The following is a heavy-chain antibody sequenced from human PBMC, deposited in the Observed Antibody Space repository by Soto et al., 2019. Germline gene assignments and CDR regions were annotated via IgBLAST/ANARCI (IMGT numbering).Heavy chain of an antibody. CDR3: ARSVNKYYYDSSGQSGGAFDI. Sequence: SETLSLTCTVSGGSISSGGYYWSWIRQHPGKGLEWIGYIYYSGSTYYNPSLKSRVTISVDTSKNQFSLKLSSVTAADTAVYYCARSVNKYYYDSSGQSGGAFDIWGRGTMVTVSS. V-gene: IGHV4-31*03. D-gene: IGHD3-22*01. CDR2: IYYSGST. J-gene: IGHJ3*02. CDR1: GGSISSGGYY.